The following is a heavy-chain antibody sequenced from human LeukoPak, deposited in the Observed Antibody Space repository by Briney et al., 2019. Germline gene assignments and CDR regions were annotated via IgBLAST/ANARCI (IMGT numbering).Heavy chain of an antibody. D-gene: IGHD3-10*01. CDR3: ARDSPRPLMVRGALDY. V-gene: IGHV3-7*01. CDR1: GFSFSGYW. Sequence: GGSLRLSCAASGFSFSGYWMSWVRQPPGKGLEWVANIKEDGSEKYHVGSVKGRFTIFRDNAKNSLYLQMNSLRREDTAVYYCARDSPRPLMVRGALDYWGQGTLVTVSS. CDR2: IKEDGSEK. J-gene: IGHJ4*02.